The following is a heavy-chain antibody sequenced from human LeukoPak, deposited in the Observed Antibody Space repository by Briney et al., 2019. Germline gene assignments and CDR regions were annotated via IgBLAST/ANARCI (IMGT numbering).Heavy chain of an antibody. CDR1: GFTFSSYE. CDR3: ARKDYGGYAYYYYGLDV. D-gene: IGHD5-12*01. V-gene: IGHV3-48*03. CDR2: ISSSGSTK. J-gene: IGHJ6*04. Sequence: GGSLRLSCAASGFTFSSYEMNWVRQAPGKGLEWGSYISSSGSTKYYADSVKGRFTISRDNAKNSLYLQMNSLRAEDTAVYYCARKDYGGYAYYYYGLDVWGKGTTVTVPS.